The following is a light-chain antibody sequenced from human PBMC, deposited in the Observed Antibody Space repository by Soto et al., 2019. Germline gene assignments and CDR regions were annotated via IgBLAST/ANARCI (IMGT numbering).Light chain of an antibody. CDR3: QQLNSYPLT. V-gene: IGKV1-9*01. CDR2: AAS. CDR1: QGISSY. J-gene: IGKJ4*01. Sequence: DIQLTQSPSFLSASVGDRVTITCRASQGISSYLAWYQQKPGKAPKLLIYAASTLQRGVPSRFSGSGSGTEFTLTISSLQPEDSATYYCQQLNSYPLTFGGGTKVEIK.